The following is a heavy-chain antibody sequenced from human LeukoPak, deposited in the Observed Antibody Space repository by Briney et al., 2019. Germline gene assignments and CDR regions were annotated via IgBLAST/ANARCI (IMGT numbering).Heavy chain of an antibody. CDR3: AAVNYYDSSGYYYFQY. CDR2: FDPEDGET. D-gene: IGHD3-22*01. J-gene: IGHJ1*01. Sequence: ASVKVSCKVSGYTLTELAMHWVRQAPGKGLEWMGGFDPEDGETIYAQKFQGRVTMTEDTSTDTAYMELSSLRSEDKAVYYCAAVNYYDSSGYYYFQYWGQGTLVTVSS. V-gene: IGHV1-24*01. CDR1: GYTLTELA.